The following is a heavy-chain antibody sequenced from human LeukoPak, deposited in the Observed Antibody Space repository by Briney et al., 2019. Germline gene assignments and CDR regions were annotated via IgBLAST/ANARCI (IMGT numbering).Heavy chain of an antibody. D-gene: IGHD6-6*01. CDR2: IKQDGSEK. CDR3: ARDYSSFFAYYYYYYMDV. Sequence: GGSLRLSCAASGFTFSSYWMSWVRQAPGKGLEWVANIKQDGSEKNYVDSVKGRFTISRDNAKNSLYLQMNSLRAEDTAVYYCARDYSSFFAYYYYYYMDVWGKGTTVTVSS. CDR1: GFTFSSYW. J-gene: IGHJ6*03. V-gene: IGHV3-7*01.